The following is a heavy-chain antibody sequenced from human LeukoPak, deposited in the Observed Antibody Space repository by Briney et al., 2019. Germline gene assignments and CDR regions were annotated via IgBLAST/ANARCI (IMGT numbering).Heavy chain of an antibody. J-gene: IGHJ4*02. CDR1: GFTFSSYW. V-gene: IGHV3-30-3*01. D-gene: IGHD6-13*01. CDR3: ARVGPAGTDDY. CDR2: ISYDGSNK. Sequence: PGGSLRLSCAASGFTFSSYWMSWVRQAPGKGLEWVAVISYDGSNKYYADPVKGRFTISRDNSKNTLYLQMNSLRAEDTAVYYCARVGPAGTDDYWGQGTLVTVSS.